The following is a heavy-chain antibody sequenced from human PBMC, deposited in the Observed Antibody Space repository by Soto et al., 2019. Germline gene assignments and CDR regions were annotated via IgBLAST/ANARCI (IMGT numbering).Heavy chain of an antibody. D-gene: IGHD3-9*01. CDR3: ARGGLRYFDWGSHDAFDI. CDR2: INPSGGST. V-gene: IGHV1-46*03. CDR1: GCTFTSYH. Sequence: AAVKVSCMASGCTFTSYHMHWARQAPGQGLEWMGIINPSGGSTSYAQKFQGRVTMTRDTSTSTVYMELSSLRSEDTAVYYCARGGLRYFDWGSHDAFDIWGQGTMVTVSS. J-gene: IGHJ3*02.